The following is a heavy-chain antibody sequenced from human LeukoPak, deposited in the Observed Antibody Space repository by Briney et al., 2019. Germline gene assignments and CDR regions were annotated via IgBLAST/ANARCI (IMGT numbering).Heavy chain of an antibody. CDR1: GYTFTSCG. CDR3: ARDVQLLWFGEPFDY. V-gene: IGHV1-18*01. CDR2: INPDSGNT. D-gene: IGHD3-10*01. Sequence: ASVKVSCKASGYTFTSCGISWVRQAPGQGLEWMGWINPDSGNTKYSQKVQGRVTMTTDTSASTAYMELSSLRSEDTAVYYCARDVQLLWFGEPFDYWGQGTLVTVSS. J-gene: IGHJ4*02.